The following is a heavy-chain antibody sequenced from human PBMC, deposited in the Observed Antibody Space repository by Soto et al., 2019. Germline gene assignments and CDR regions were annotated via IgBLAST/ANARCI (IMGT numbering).Heavy chain of an antibody. CDR3: ARDEASSGSDYYYYYGMDV. V-gene: IGHV1-18*01. J-gene: IGHJ6*02. D-gene: IGHD6-25*01. CDR1: GYTFTSYG. Sequence: QVQLVQSGAEVKKPGASVKVSCKASGYTFTSYGISWVRQAPGQGLEWMGWISAYNGNTNYAQKLQGRVTMTTDTSTSTAYMVLRSLRSDDTAVYYCARDEASSGSDYYYYYGMDVWGQGTTVTVSS. CDR2: ISAYNGNT.